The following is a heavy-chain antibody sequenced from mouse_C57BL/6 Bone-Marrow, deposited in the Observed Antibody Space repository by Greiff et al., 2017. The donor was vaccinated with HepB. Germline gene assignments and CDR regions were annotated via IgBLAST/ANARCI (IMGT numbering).Heavy chain of an antibody. J-gene: IGHJ1*03. Sequence: QVQLQQPGAELVMPGASVKLSCKASGYTFTSYWMHWVKQRPGQGLEWIGEIDPSDSYTNYNQKFKGKSTLTVDKSSSTAYMQLSSLTSEYSAVYYCARGARYFWYFDVWGTGTTVTVSS. CDR2: IDPSDSYT. D-gene: IGHD2-12*01. CDR1: GYTFTSYW. CDR3: ARGARYFWYFDV. V-gene: IGHV1-69*01.